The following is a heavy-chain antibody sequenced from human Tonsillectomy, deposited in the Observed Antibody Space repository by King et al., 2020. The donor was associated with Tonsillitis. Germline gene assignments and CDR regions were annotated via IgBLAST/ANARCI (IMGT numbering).Heavy chain of an antibody. V-gene: IGHV4-38-2*02. CDR1: GYSISSGYY. Sequence: VQLQESGPGLVKPSGTLSLTCTVSGYSISSGYYWGWIRQPPGKGLEWIGSIYHSGSTYYNLSKSRVTISLDTSKNQFSLKLSSVTAADTAVYYCARGIGEVAGYYYFDYWGQGIPVTVSS. D-gene: IGHD6-19*01. CDR3: ARGIGEVAGYYYFDY. CDR2: IYHSGST. J-gene: IGHJ4*02.